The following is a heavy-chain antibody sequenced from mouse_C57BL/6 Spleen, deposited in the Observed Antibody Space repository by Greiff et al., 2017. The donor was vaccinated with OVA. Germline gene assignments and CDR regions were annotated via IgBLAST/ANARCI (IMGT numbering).Heavy chain of an antibody. Sequence: QVQLQQSGAELVRPGASVTLSCKASGYTFTDYEMHWVKQTPVHGLEWIGAIDPETGGTVYNQKFKGKAILTADKSSSTAYMELRSLTSEDSAVDYGNKSDCGYWYFDVWGTGTTVTVSS. CDR3: NKSDCGYWYFDV. CDR2: IDPETGGT. CDR1: GYTFTDYE. J-gene: IGHJ1*03. V-gene: IGHV1-15*01.